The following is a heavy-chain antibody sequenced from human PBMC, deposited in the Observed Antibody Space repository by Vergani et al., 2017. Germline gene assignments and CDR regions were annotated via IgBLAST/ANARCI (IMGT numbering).Heavy chain of an antibody. CDR3: ARVSEDTARYLEGGSDC. J-gene: IGHJ4*02. V-gene: IGHV3-23*01. CDR2: IVNNGADT. Sequence: EVQLLESGGGLVQPGGSLRLSCAASGFTFSNYPMTWVRQAPGKGLEWVSLIVNNGADTYYADSVKGRFTISRDNSKNTLYLQMNSLRAEDTAVYYCARVSEDTARYLEGGSDCSGGGALV. CDR1: GFTFSNYP. D-gene: IGHD5-18*01.